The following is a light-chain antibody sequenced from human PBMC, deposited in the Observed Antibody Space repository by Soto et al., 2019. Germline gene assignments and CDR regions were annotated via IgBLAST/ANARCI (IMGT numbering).Light chain of an antibody. CDR3: QQYDNLWLT. J-gene: IGKJ4*01. CDR2: DAS. V-gene: IGKV1-33*01. CDR1: QDIKNY. Sequence: DLQMTQSPSSLSASVGDKVTITCQASQDIKNYLNWYQHKPGKAPKLLTYDASNLETGVPSRFSGSGSGTDFTFTISSLQPEDIATYYCQQYDNLWLTFGGGTKVEI.